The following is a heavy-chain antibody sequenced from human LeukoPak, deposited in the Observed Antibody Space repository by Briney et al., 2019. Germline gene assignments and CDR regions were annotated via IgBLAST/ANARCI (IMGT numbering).Heavy chain of an antibody. V-gene: IGHV4-38-2*02. Sequence: PSETLSLTCTVSGYSISSGYYWGWIRQPPGKGLEWIGSIYHSGSTYYNPSLKSRVTISVDTSKNQFSLKLSSVTAADTAVYYCASGNLISVSIRGDWFDPWGQGTLVTVSS. CDR3: ASGNLISVSIRGDWFDP. CDR1: GYSISSGYY. J-gene: IGHJ5*02. CDR2: IYHSGST. D-gene: IGHD3-3*01.